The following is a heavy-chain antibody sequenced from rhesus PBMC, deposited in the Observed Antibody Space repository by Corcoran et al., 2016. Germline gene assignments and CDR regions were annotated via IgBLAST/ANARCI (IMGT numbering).Heavy chain of an antibody. D-gene: IGHD3-28*01. CDR1: GFSLSTSGVR. Sequence: QVTLKESGPALVKPTQTLTLTCTFSGFSLSTSGVRVGWIRQPPGKALEWLGIIYWDDDKYYITSLKRRLTISKDTSKNQVVLTMTNMDPVDTATYYCARGSYYGSGPLDYWGQGVLVTVSS. V-gene: IGHV2S1*01. CDR2: IYWDDDK. J-gene: IGHJ4*01. CDR3: ARGSYYGSGPLDY.